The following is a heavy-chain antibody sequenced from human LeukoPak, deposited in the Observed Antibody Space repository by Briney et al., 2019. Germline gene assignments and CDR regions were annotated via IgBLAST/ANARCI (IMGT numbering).Heavy chain of an antibody. CDR3: ARSPSTIGWNWGYYFDF. CDR1: GAAISDYF. CDR2: ISTTGST. Sequence: SETLSLTCTVSGAAISDYFWSWIRQPAGKDLEWIGRISTTGSTYFNPSLQSRGRMSVDSSKTHFSLRLSSVTAADTAVYYCARSPSTIGWNWGYYFDFWGQGHLVTVSS. J-gene: IGHJ4*02. D-gene: IGHD1-7*01. V-gene: IGHV4-4*07.